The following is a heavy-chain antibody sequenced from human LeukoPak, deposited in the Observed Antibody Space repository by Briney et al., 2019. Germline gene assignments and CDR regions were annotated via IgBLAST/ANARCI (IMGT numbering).Heavy chain of an antibody. CDR2: IYHSGST. J-gene: IGHJ3*01. CDR1: GASISSYY. V-gene: IGHV4-59*01. Sequence: SGTLSLTCTVSGASISSYYWSWIRQPPGKGVEWIGYIYHSGSTVYRPSLKSRVTISVDTSKNQFSLKLSSVTAADTAVYYCASALFIENAFDVWGQGTMVTVSS. CDR3: ASALFIENAFDV. D-gene: IGHD1-26*01.